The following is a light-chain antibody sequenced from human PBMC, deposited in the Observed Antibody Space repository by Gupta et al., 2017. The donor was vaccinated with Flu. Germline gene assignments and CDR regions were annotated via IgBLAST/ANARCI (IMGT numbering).Light chain of an antibody. J-gene: IGKJ1*01. CDR1: PSHVYSGGNTY. Sequence: GTLVQPACVSCSTSPSHVYSGGNTYLDWYQQRPGQAPRLLIYEASNRESGVPDRFSGSGSGTDFTLNISSLEAEDVGIYYCKQDERCPWAFGQGTTVEIK. V-gene: IGKV2-30*01. CDR3: KQDERCPWA. CDR2: EAS.